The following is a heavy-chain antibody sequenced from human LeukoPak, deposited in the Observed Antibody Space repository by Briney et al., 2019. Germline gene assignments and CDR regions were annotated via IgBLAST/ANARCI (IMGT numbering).Heavy chain of an antibody. D-gene: IGHD3-16*01. V-gene: IGHV3-7*01. Sequence: GGSLRLSCATSGFTFSNAWMSWVRQAPGKGLDWVAHIKEDGTRKYYVDSVRGRFTISRDNAKNSLFLQMNSLRVEDTAVFYCVAWGSLVVWGQGTLVTVSS. J-gene: IGHJ4*02. CDR1: GFTFSNAW. CDR2: IKEDGTRK. CDR3: VAWGSLVV.